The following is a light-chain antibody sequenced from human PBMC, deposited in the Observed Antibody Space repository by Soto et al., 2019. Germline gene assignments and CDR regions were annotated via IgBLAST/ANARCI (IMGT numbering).Light chain of an antibody. V-gene: IGKV1-27*01. CDR3: QKYNSAPQA. CDR1: QGVIGY. CDR2: AAS. J-gene: IGKJ1*01. Sequence: DIQMTQSPSSLSVSVGDRVTITCRASQGVIGYLAWYQQKPGKAPRLLIYAASTLHSGVPSRFSGSGSGTDFTLTISSLQPEDVATYYCQKYNSAPQAFGQGTKVEI.